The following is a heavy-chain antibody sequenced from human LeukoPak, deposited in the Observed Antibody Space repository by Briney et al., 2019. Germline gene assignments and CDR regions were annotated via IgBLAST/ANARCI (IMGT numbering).Heavy chain of an antibody. CDR1: GFTFSYYW. CDR2: ISGDGSST. D-gene: IGHD3-16*01. V-gene: IGHV3-74*01. Sequence: TGGSLRLSCAAPGFTFSYYWMRWVRQAPGKGLVWVSRISGDGSSTNYADSVKGRFTISRDNAKNTLYLQMNSLRVEDTAVYYCARTYLVGWYFDLWGRGTLVTVSS. J-gene: IGHJ2*01. CDR3: ARTYLVGWYFDL.